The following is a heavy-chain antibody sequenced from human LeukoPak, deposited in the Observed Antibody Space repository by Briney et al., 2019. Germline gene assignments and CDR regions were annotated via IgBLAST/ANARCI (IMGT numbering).Heavy chain of an antibody. CDR2: IKQDGSEK. CDR3: ARFGLTTWYFDL. J-gene: IGHJ2*01. CDR1: GFTLSSYW. Sequence: DPGGCLRLSWAASGFTLSSYWMSWVRQAPGKGPEWVANIKQDGSEKYYVDSVKGRFTISRDNAKNSLYLQMNSLRAEDTAVYYCARFGLTTWYFDLWGRGTLVTVSS. V-gene: IGHV3-7*01. D-gene: IGHD3/OR15-3a*01.